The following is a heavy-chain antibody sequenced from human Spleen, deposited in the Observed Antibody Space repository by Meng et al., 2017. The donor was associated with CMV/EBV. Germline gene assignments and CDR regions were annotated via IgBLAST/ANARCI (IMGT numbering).Heavy chain of an antibody. CDR2: ISSSGNIK. D-gene: IGHD3-10*01. Sequence: GGSLRLSCVVSGFTFSGYEMNWVRLAPGKGLEWVSYISSSGNIKYYADSVKGRFTISRDNARNSLYLQMNSLRAEDTAVYYCVKLFDYWGQGTLVTVSS. CDR1: GFTFSGYE. CDR3: VKLFDY. V-gene: IGHV3-48*03. J-gene: IGHJ4*02.